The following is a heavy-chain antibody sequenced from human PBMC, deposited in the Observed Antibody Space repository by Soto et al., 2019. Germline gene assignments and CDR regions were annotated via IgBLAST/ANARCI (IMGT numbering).Heavy chain of an antibody. D-gene: IGHD3-22*01. Sequence: ASVKVSCKASGYTFTGYYMHWVRQAPGQGLEWMGWINPNSGGTNYAQKFQGRVTMTRDTSISTAYMELSRLRSDDTAVYYCARSPHYDPPLDYWGQGALVTVSS. J-gene: IGHJ4*02. V-gene: IGHV1-2*02. CDR2: INPNSGGT. CDR3: ARSPHYDPPLDY. CDR1: GYTFTGYY.